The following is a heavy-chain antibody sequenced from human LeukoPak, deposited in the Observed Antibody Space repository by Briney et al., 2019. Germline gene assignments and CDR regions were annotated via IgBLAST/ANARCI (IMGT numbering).Heavy chain of an antibody. V-gene: IGHV3-30*02. CDR2: IRYDGSNK. J-gene: IGHJ4*02. CDR1: GFTYSRCG. D-gene: IGHD4-17*01. CDR3: AKVRDYGDQNFDY. Sequence: GGSLRLSCAASGFTYSRCGMHWVRQAPGKGLEWVAFIRYDGSNKYYADSVKGRFTISRDNSKNTLYLQMNSLRAEDTAVYYCAKVRDYGDQNFDYWGQGTLVTVSS.